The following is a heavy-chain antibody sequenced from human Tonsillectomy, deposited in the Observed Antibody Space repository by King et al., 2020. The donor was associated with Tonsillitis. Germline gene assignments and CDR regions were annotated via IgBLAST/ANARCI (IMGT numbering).Heavy chain of an antibody. CDR3: ATASLYGDSVSPKTQDAFDI. V-gene: IGHV1-24*01. Sequence: QMVQSGAEVKKPGASVKVSCKVSGYTLTELSMHWVRQAPGKGLEWMGGFDPEDGETIYAQKFQGRVTMTEDTSTDTAYMELSSLRSEDTAVYYCATASLYGDSVSPKTQDAFDIWGQGTMVTVSS. J-gene: IGHJ3*02. CDR2: FDPEDGET. CDR1: GYTLTELS. D-gene: IGHD4-17*01.